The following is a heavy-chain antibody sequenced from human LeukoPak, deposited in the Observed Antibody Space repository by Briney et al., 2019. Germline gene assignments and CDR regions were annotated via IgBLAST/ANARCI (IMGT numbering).Heavy chain of an antibody. D-gene: IGHD2-2*01. V-gene: IGHV3-23*01. CDR1: GFTVTSYA. CDR2: ISGSAGST. Sequence: GGSLRLFCAASGFTVTSYAMNWVRQPPGKWLGWVAGISGSAGSTYYADSVKGRFTISRDNSKTTLYLQMNSLRAEDTALYYCAKDSARRSTSGEGTFDYWGQGTLVTVSS. CDR3: AKDSARRSTSGEGTFDY. J-gene: IGHJ4*02.